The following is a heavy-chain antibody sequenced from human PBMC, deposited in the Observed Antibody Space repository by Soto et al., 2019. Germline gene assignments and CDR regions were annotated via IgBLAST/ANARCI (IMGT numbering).Heavy chain of an antibody. J-gene: IGHJ4*02. CDR3: AKDDSGSPRGFDY. Sequence: EVQLLESGGGLVQPGGSLRLSCAASGFTFRSYAMSWVRQAPGKGLEWVSAISGSGGSTYYADSVKGRFTISRDNSKNTLYLQMNSLRAEDTAVYYCAKDDSGSPRGFDYWGQGTLVTVSS. D-gene: IGHD1-26*01. CDR1: GFTFRSYA. V-gene: IGHV3-23*01. CDR2: ISGSGGST.